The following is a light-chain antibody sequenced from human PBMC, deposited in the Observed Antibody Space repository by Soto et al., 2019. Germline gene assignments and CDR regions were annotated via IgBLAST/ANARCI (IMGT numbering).Light chain of an antibody. Sequence: QSVLTQPASVSGSPGQSVTISCTGASSDVGGNDYVSWYQQHPGKAPKLILYEVNNRPSGVSNHFSGSKSGNTASLIISGLQADDEADYYCSSYSTTSPLVFGSGTKLTVL. V-gene: IGLV2-14*01. CDR1: SSDVGGNDY. CDR3: SSYSTTSPLV. CDR2: EVN. J-gene: IGLJ1*01.